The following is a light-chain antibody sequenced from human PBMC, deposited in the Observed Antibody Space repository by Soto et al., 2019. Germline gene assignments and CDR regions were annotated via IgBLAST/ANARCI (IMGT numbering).Light chain of an antibody. CDR3: QYYGSSPPTN. J-gene: IGKJ2*01. Sequence: EFVLTQSPGTLSLSPGERAILSCRASQSVTSTYIAWYQQKPGQAPRLLIYGASSRASGIPDRFSGSGSGTYFTLTISRLEAEDFAVYYCQYYGSSPPTNFGQGTKREIK. CDR1: QSVTSTY. V-gene: IGKV3-20*01. CDR2: GAS.